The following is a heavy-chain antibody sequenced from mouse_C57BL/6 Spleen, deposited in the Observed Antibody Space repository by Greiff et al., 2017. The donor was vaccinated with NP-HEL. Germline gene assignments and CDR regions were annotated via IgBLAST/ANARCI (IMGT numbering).Heavy chain of an antibody. Sequence: QVQLQQPGTELVKPGASVKLSCKASGYTFTSYWMHWVKQRPGQGLEWIGNINPSNGGTNYNEKFKSKATLTVDKSSSTAYMQLSSLTSEDSAVYYCARPQTAQAHYYYAMDYWGQGTSVTVSS. D-gene: IGHD3-2*02. CDR1: GYTFTSYW. CDR3: ARPQTAQAHYYYAMDY. CDR2: INPSNGGT. V-gene: IGHV1-53*01. J-gene: IGHJ4*01.